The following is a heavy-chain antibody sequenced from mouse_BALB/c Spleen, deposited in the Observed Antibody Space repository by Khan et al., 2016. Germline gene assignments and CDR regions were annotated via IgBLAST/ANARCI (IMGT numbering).Heavy chain of an antibody. CDR3: AREDYGNYGDYFDY. V-gene: IGHV5-6-5*01. J-gene: IGHJ2*01. CDR2: ISTGDST. D-gene: IGHD2-1*01. Sequence: EVELVESGGGLVKPGGSLKLSCAASGFTFRDYAMSWVRQTPEKRLEWVASISTGDSTYYGDSVKGRFTISRDIARNILFLQMSSLRSEDTAMSYCAREDYGNYGDYFDYWGQGTTLTVSS. CDR1: GFTFRDYA.